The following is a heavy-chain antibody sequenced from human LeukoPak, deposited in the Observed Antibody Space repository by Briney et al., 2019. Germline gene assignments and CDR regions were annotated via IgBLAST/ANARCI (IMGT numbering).Heavy chain of an antibody. V-gene: IGHV3-48*03. CDR1: GFTFSSYE. CDR3: AKDLVTGSLDY. D-gene: IGHD3-10*01. J-gene: IGHJ4*02. CDR2: ISSSGSTI. Sequence: GGSLRLSCAASGFTFSSYEMNWVRQAPGKGLEWVSYISSSGSTIYYADSVRGRFTISRDNSKNTLYLQMNSLRAEDTAIYYCAKDLVTGSLDYWGQGTLVTVSS.